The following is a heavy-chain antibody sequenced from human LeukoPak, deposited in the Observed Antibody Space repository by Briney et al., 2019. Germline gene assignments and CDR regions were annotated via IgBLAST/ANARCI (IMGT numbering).Heavy chain of an antibody. CDR1: GFTFSTYA. Sequence: PGGSLRLSCAASGFTFSTYAMTWVRQAPGKGLEWVSSISGSGGSPLYTGSVKGRFSISRDNSKNTLYLQMNSLRADDTAVYYCAKGYYSDSYRLFDCWGQGTLVTVSS. D-gene: IGHD3-22*01. V-gene: IGHV3-23*01. J-gene: IGHJ4*02. CDR2: ISGSGGSP. CDR3: AKGYYSDSYRLFDC.